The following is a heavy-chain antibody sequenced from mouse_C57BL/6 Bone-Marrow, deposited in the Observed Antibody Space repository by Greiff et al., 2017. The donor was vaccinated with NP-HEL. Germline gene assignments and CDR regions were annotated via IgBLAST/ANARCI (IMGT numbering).Heavy chain of an antibody. CDR2: FNSDGGST. Sequence: EVKLMESGGGLVQPGESLKLSCESNEYEFPSPDMSWVRKTPEQRLELVAAFNSDGGSTYYPDTMERRFIISRDNTKKTLYLQMSSLRSEDTALYYCARHTTVVASGYWGQGTTLTVSS. CDR3: ARHTTVVASGY. J-gene: IGHJ2*01. CDR1: EYEFPSPD. D-gene: IGHD1-1*01. V-gene: IGHV5-2*01.